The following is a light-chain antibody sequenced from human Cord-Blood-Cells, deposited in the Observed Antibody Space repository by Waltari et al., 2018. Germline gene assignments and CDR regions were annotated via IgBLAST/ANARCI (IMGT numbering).Light chain of an antibody. Sequence: QSALTQPASVSGSPGQSITISCTGTSSDVGGYNYVSWYQQHPGKAPKLMIYDVSNRPAGVSSRFSASKSVKTASLTISGLQAEDAADYYCSSYTSSSTVVFGGGTKLTVL. CDR1: SSDVGGYNY. CDR2: DVS. CDR3: SSYTSSSTVV. V-gene: IGLV2-14*01. J-gene: IGLJ2*01.